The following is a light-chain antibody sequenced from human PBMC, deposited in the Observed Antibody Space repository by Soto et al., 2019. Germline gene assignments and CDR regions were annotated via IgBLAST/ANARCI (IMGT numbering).Light chain of an antibody. V-gene: IGKV3-20*01. CDR1: QSVSSIY. Sequence: EIVLTQSPGTLSLSPGERATLSCRASQSVSSIYLAWYQQKPGQAPRLLIYRASSRATGIPDRFSGSGSGTDFILTISRLEPEDFAVYYCQQYGGSPPYTFGQGTTLEIK. CDR3: QQYGGSPPYT. J-gene: IGKJ2*01. CDR2: RAS.